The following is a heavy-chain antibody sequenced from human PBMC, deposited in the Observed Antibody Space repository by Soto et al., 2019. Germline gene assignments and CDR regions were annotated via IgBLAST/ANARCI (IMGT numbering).Heavy chain of an antibody. CDR1: GFTFSSYG. CDR2: ISYDGSHK. Sequence: GGSLRLSCAASGFTFSSYGMHWVRQAPGKGLEWVAVISYDGSHKYHADSVKGRFTISRDNSKNTLYLQMNSLRAEDTAIYYCAKMRTTNNWNTDLWGQGTLVTVSS. V-gene: IGHV3-30*18. CDR3: AKMRTTNNWNTDL. J-gene: IGHJ5*02. D-gene: IGHD1-20*01.